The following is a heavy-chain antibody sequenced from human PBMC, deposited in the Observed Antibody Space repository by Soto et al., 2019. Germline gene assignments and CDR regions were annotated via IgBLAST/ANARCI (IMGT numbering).Heavy chain of an antibody. CDR2: IYHSGSA. CDR1: GGSISSKGYY. Sequence: QVQLQESGPGLVKPSQTLSLTCTVAGGSISSKGYYWSCIRQHPGKGLEWIGFIYHSGSAYYNPFRKGRVTISLATSNNQFSLKLSSVTAADTVLYYCARRYIGYFVFWGQGALVTVSS. CDR3: ARRYIGYFVF. V-gene: IGHV4-31*03. D-gene: IGHD5-12*01. J-gene: IGHJ4*02.